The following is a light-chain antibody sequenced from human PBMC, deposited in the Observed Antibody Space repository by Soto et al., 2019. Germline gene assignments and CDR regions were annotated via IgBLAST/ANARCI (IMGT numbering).Light chain of an antibody. CDR1: GSNIGSNT. CDR2: SND. CDR3: EAWDDSLSGPV. Sequence: QSALTQPPSASGTHGQRVTISCSESGSNIGSNTVNWYQQLPGTAPKVVIHSNDQRPSGVPDRFSASKSGTSASLAISGLQSEDEADYYCEAWDDSLSGPVFGGGTKVTVL. V-gene: IGLV1-44*01. J-gene: IGLJ2*01.